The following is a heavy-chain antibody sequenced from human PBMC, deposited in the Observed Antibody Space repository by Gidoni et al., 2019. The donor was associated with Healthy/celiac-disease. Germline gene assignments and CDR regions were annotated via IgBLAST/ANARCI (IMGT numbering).Heavy chain of an antibody. CDR2: IYYSGST. D-gene: IGHD2-2*02. CDR1: GGSISSSSYY. V-gene: IGHV4-39*01. Sequence: QLQLQESGPGLVKPSKTLSLTCTVSGGSISSSSYYWGWIRQPPGKGLEWIGSIYYSGSTYYNPSLKSRVTISVDTSKNQFSLKLSSVTAADTAVYYCARHGGLGVEVPAAIGDWFDPWGQGTLVTVSS. J-gene: IGHJ5*02. CDR3: ARHGGLGVEVPAAIGDWFDP.